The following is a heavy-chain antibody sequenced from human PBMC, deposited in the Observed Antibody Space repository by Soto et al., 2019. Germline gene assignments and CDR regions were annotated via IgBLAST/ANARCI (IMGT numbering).Heavy chain of an antibody. J-gene: IGHJ6*02. CDR3: ARALPMHYDYYYYYGMDV. V-gene: IGHV3-30*03. CDR1: GFTFDTYG. CDR2: ISYDGSNR. Sequence: GGSLRLSCAASGFTFDTYGMHWVRQAPGKGLEWVAVISYDGSNRYYADSVKGRFTISRDNSKNTLYLQMNSLRAEDTAVYYCARALPMHYDYYYYYGMDVWGQGTAVTVSS. D-gene: IGHD3-22*01.